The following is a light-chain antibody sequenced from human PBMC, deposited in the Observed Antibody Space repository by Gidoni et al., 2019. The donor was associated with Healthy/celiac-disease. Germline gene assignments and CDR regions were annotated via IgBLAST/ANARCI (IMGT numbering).Light chain of an antibody. J-gene: IGKJ3*01. Sequence: DMQMTQSPSSLSASVGDRITITCRASQSISSYLNWYQQKPGKAPKLLISAASTLQSGVPSRFSGSGSGTDFTLTISSLQPEDFATYYCQQSYSTLFTFGPGTKVDIK. V-gene: IGKV1-39*01. CDR1: QSISSY. CDR2: AAS. CDR3: QQSYSTLFT.